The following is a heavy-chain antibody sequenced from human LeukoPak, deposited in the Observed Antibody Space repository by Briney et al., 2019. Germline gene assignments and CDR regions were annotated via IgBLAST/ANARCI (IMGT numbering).Heavy chain of an antibody. D-gene: IGHD3-22*01. CDR2: IIPILGIA. CDR3: ARDQDYYDSSGYPYYFDY. J-gene: IGHJ4*02. CDR1: GGTFSSYT. V-gene: IGHV1-69*04. Sequence: SVKVSCKATGGTFSSYTISWVRQAPGQGLEWMGRIIPILGIANYAQKFQGRVTITADKSTSTAYMELSSLRSEDTAVYYCARDQDYYDSSGYPYYFDYWGQGTLVTVSS.